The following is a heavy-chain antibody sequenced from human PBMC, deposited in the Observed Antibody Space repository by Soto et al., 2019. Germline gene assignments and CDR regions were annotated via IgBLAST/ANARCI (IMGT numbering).Heavy chain of an antibody. CDR3: ARGRTTVVTFFDY. D-gene: IGHD4-17*01. CDR1: GDSISSYY. V-gene: IGHV4-59*01. Sequence: SETLSLTCTVSGDSISSYYWSGIRQPPGKGLEWIGFIYYSGSTNYNPSLKSRVTISVDASKNQFSLKLSSVTAADTAVYYCARGRTTVVTFFDYWGQGTLVTVSS. CDR2: IYYSGST. J-gene: IGHJ4*02.